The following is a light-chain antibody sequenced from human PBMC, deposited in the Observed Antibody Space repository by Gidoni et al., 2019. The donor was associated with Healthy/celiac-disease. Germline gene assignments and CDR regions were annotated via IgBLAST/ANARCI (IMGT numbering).Light chain of an antibody. V-gene: IGKV1-39*01. J-gene: IGKJ3*01. CDR2: AAS. CDR3: QQSYSTF. CDR1: QSISSY. Sequence: DIQMTQSPSSLSASVGDRVTITCRASQSISSYLNWYQQKPGKAPKLLIYAASSLQSGVPSRFSSSGSGTDFTLTISSLQPEDFATYYCQQSYSTFFGPGTKVDIK.